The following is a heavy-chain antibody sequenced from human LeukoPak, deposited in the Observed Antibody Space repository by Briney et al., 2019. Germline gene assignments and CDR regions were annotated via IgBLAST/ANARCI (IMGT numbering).Heavy chain of an antibody. V-gene: IGHV3-23*01. CDR1: GFTFSSYA. Sequence: PGGSLRLSCAASGFTFSSYAMSWVRQAPGKGLEWVSATSGSGGSTYYADSVKGRFTISRDNSKNTLYLQMNSLRAEDTAVYYCAHISSSWPDYWGQGTLVTVSS. J-gene: IGHJ4*02. CDR2: TSGSGGST. D-gene: IGHD6-13*01. CDR3: AHISSSWPDY.